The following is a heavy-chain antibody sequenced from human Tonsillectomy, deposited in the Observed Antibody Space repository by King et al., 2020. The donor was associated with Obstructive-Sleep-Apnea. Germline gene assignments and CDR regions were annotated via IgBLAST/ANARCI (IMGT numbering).Heavy chain of an antibody. V-gene: IGHV4-39*07. CDR1: GGSISSSSYY. J-gene: IGHJ4*02. D-gene: IGHD2-2*03. CDR2: IYYSGST. CDR3: ARDGSARPFSS. Sequence: QLQESGPGLVKPSETLSLTCTVSGGSISSSSYYWGWIRQPPGKGLEWIGIIYYSGSTYYNPSLKSRVPISVDTFKKQFSLKLSSVTAADTAVYYCARDGSARPFSSWGQGTLVTVSS.